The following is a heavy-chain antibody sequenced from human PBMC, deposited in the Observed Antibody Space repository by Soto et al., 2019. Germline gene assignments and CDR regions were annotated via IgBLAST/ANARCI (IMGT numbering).Heavy chain of an antibody. Sequence: SETLSLTCSVSGDSISTVDYFWAWIRQPPGQALEYIGYIYKSATTYYNPSFGGRVAISLDTSKSHFSLNVTSVTAADTAVYFCARGRYCLTGRCFPNWFDSWGQGTIVTVSS. J-gene: IGHJ5*01. CDR1: GDSISTVDYF. D-gene: IGHD2-15*01. V-gene: IGHV4-30-4*01. CDR2: IYKSATT. CDR3: ARGRYCLTGRCFPNWFDS.